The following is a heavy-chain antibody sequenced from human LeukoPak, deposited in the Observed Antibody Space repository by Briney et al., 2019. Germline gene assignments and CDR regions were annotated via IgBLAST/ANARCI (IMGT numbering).Heavy chain of an antibody. D-gene: IGHD6-13*01. CDR3: ARDGSLAAAGHYFDY. CDR2: INPSGGST. J-gene: IGHJ4*02. Sequence: ASVKVSCKASGYTFTSYYMHWVRQAPGQGLEWMGIINPSGGSTSYAQKFRGRVTMTRDTSTSTAYMGLSSLRSEDTAVYYCARDGSLAAAGHYFDYWGQGTLVTVSS. V-gene: IGHV1-46*01. CDR1: GYTFTSYY.